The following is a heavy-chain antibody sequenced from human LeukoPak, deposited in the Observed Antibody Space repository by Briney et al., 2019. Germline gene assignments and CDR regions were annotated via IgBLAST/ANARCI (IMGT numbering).Heavy chain of an antibody. J-gene: IGHJ3*02. Sequence: PSETLSLTCTVSGGSISNYYWNWIRQPPGKGLEWIGYIYYSGTTNYNPSLKSRVTISVDTSKNQFSLKLSSVTAADTAVFYCASLTTADAFDIWGQGTMVTVSS. CDR1: GGSISNYY. V-gene: IGHV4-59*01. CDR3: ASLTTADAFDI. D-gene: IGHD3-22*01. CDR2: IYYSGTT.